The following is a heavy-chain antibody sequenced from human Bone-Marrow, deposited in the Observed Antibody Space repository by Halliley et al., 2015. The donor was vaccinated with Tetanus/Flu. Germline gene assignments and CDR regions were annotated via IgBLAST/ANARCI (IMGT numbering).Heavy chain of an antibody. CDR3: ARGGLVVNATNYFDH. CDR1: GYSFTNYW. CDR2: IYPGDSDT. Sequence: QLVQSGALVKKPGESLRISCKGSGYSFTNYWVGWVRQMPGKGLEWMGLIYPGDSDTRYSPSFQGQVTISVDKSISTAYLQWSSLKASDTAMYYCARGGLVVNATNYFDHWGQGTLVTVSS. V-gene: IGHV5-51*01. D-gene: IGHD2-8*02. J-gene: IGHJ4*02.